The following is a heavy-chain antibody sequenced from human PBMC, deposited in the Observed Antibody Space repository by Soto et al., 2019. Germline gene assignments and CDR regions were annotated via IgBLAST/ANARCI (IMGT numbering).Heavy chain of an antibody. CDR1: GYTFTSYD. D-gene: IGHD2-2*02. CDR3: ARVLGCSSTSCYKDYYYYYGMDV. J-gene: IGHJ6*02. Sequence: ASVKVSCKASGYTFTSYDINWVRQATGQGLEWMGWMNPNSGNTGYAQKFQGRVTMTTDTSTSTAYMELRSLRSDDTAVYYCARVLGCSSTSCYKDYYYYYGMDVWGQGTTVTVSS. V-gene: IGHV1-8*01. CDR2: MNPNSGNT.